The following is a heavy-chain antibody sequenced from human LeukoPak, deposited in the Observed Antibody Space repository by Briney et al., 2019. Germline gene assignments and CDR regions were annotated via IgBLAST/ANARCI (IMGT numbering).Heavy chain of an antibody. V-gene: IGHV3-23*01. CDR2: ISGSGGST. J-gene: IGHJ4*02. D-gene: IGHD5-18*01. CDR1: RFTFSSYA. CDR3: ASESGYSYGPFDY. Sequence: GGSLRLSCAASRFTFSSYAMSWVRQAPGKGLEWVSAISGSGGSTYYADSVKGRFTICRDNSKNTLYLQMNSLRAEDTAVYYCASESGYSYGPFDYWGQGTLVTVSS.